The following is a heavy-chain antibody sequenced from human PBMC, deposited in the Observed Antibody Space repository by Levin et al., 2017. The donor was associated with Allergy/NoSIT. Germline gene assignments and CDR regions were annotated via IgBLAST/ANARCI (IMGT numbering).Heavy chain of an antibody. D-gene: IGHD1-26*01. CDR1: GFTFDDYG. Sequence: GGSLRLSCAASGFTFDDYGMHWVRQAPGKGLEWVSSINWNNANIAYADSVKGRFTISRDNAKNSLYLQMNSLRVEDTALYYCAKDSGGSYTGVFENWGPGTLVIVSS. V-gene: IGHV3-9*01. J-gene: IGHJ4*02. CDR3: AKDSGGSYTGVFEN. CDR2: INWNNANI.